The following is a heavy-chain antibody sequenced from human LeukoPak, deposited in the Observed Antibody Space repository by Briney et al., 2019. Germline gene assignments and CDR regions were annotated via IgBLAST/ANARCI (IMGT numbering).Heavy chain of an antibody. CDR3: ARVCSYGYCELDY. Sequence: ASVKVSCKASGGTFSSYAISWVRQAPGQGLEWMGWISAYNGNTNYAQKLQGRVTMTTDTSTSTAYMELRSLRSDDTAVYYCARVCSYGYCELDYWGQGTLVTVSS. CDR2: ISAYNGNT. CDR1: GGTFSSYA. J-gene: IGHJ4*02. V-gene: IGHV1-18*01. D-gene: IGHD5-18*01.